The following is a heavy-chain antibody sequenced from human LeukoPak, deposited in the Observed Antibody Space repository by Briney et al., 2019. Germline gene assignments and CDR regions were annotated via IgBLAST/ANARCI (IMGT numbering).Heavy chain of an antibody. CDR2: MNPNSGNT. CDR1: GYTFTSYD. V-gene: IGHV1-8*01. Sequence: ASVKVSRKASGYTFTSYDINWVRQATGQGLEWMGWMNPNSGNTGYAQKFQGRVTMTRNTSISTAYMELSSLRSEDTAVYYCARSAARREANYYYYMDVWGKGTTVTVS. J-gene: IGHJ6*03. D-gene: IGHD6-6*01. CDR3: ARSAARREANYYYYMDV.